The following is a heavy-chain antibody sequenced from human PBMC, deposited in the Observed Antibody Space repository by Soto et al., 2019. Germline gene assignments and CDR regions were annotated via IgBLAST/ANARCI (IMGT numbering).Heavy chain of an antibody. CDR3: ARGGTPVYYYGSGSALDV. V-gene: IGHV1-69*13. Sequence: SVKVSCKASGGTFSSYAISWVRQAPGQGLEWMGGIIPIFGTANYAQKFQGRVTITADESTSTAYMELSSLRSEDTAVYYCARGGTPVYYYGSGSALDVWGQGTTVTVSS. CDR2: IIPIFGTA. D-gene: IGHD3-10*01. J-gene: IGHJ6*01. CDR1: GGTFSSYA.